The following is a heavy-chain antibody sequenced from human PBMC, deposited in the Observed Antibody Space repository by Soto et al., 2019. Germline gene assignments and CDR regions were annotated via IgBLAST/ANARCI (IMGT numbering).Heavy chain of an antibody. D-gene: IGHD3-3*01. V-gene: IGHV4-34*01. CDR2: INHSGST. Sequence: SETLSLTFAVYGRYFSGYYWSWIRQPPGKGLEWIGEINHSGSTNYSPSLKSRVTISVDTSKNQFSLKLSSVTAADTAVYYCARTNYDFWSGYLQGFDYWGQGTLVTVTS. J-gene: IGHJ4*02. CDR3: ARTNYDFWSGYLQGFDY. CDR1: GRYFSGYY.